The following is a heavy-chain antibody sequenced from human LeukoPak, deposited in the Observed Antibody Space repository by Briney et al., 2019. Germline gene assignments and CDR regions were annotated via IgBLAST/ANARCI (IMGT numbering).Heavy chain of an antibody. J-gene: IGHJ4*02. Sequence: SETLSLTCTVSGDSISTSYWSWVRQPLGKGLEWIGYFYHSGNDYNPSLKGRVTISGDMLNNQFSLKLSPVTAGDTAIYYCARGWRGDHFDYWGQGTLVSVSS. CDR3: ARGWRGDHFDY. D-gene: IGHD3-16*01. CDR1: GDSISTSY. CDR2: FYHSGN. V-gene: IGHV4-59*01.